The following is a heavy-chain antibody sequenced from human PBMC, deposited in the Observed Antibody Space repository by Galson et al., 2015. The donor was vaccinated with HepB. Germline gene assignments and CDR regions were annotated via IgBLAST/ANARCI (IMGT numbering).Heavy chain of an antibody. CDR3: ASAVEGARGYFDY. CDR2: ISYDGNHK. CDR1: GFTFSTFG. D-gene: IGHD1-26*01. J-gene: IGHJ4*02. Sequence: SLRLSCAASGFTFSTFGGHWVRQAPGKGLEWVAVISYDGNHKSYADSVEGRFTISRDNSKFTLYLEMNSLSTEDTAVYYCASAVEGARGYFDYWGRGTLVTVSS. V-gene: IGHV3-30*03.